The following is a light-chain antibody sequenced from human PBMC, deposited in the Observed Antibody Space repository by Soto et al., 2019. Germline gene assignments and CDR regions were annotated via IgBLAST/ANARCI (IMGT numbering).Light chain of an antibody. CDR1: SSHIGAYIY. Sequence: QSALTQPPSASGSPGQSVTISCTATSSHIGAYIYVSWYQQHPGKAPKLMISEVSRRPSGVPERFSGSKSGNTASLTVSGLQADDEAHCYCSSYAGSNNVVFGTGPKVTVL. V-gene: IGLV2-8*01. CDR2: EVS. CDR3: SSYAGSNNVV. J-gene: IGLJ1*01.